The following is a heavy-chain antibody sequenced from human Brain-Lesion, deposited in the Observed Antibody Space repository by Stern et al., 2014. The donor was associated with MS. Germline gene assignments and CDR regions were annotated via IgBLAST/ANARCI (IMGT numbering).Heavy chain of an antibody. CDR2: FDPEDVET. J-gene: IGHJ4*02. D-gene: IGHD1-26*01. Sequence: MQLVESGAEVKKPGASVKVSCKVSGYTLTELSMHWVRQAPRKGLEWMGGFDPEDVETIYAQKFQGRVTMTEDTSTDTAYMELSSLRSEDTAVYYCATLSPGAGGNYYRHFDYWGQGTLVTVSS. V-gene: IGHV1-24*01. CDR1: GYTLTELS. CDR3: ATLSPGAGGNYYRHFDY.